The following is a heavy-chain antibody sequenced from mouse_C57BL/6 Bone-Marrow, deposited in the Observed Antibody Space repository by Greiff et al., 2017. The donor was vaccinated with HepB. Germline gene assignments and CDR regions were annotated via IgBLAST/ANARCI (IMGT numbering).Heavy chain of an antibody. D-gene: IGHD1-1*01. Sequence: QVQLQQPGAELVKPGASVKLSCKASGYTFTSYWMHWVKQRPGQGLEWIGMIHPKSGSTNYNEKFKSKATLTVDKSSSTAYMQLSSLTSEDSAVYYCARPYYYGSSYGFAYWGQGTLVTVSA. J-gene: IGHJ3*01. CDR1: GYTFTSYW. V-gene: IGHV1-64*01. CDR3: ARPYYYGSSYGFAY. CDR2: IHPKSGST.